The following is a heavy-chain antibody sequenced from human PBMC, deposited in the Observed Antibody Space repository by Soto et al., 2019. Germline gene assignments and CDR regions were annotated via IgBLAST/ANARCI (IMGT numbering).Heavy chain of an antibody. V-gene: IGHV3-53*01. CDR1: GFTVSSNY. J-gene: IGHJ3*02. CDR2: IYSGGST. D-gene: IGHD6-6*01. CDR3: AREKHSSSSGRAFDI. Sequence: GGSLRLSCAASGFTVSSNYMSWVRQAPGKGLEWVSVIYSGGSTYYADSVKGRFTISRDNSKNTLYLQMSSLRAEDTAVYCCAREKHSSSSGRAFDIWGQGTMVTVSS.